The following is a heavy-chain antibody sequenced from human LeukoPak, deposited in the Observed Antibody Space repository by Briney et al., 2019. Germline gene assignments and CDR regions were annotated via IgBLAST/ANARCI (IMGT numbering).Heavy chain of an antibody. CDR3: AKVAIVGAIEAAYFDN. D-gene: IGHD1-26*01. CDR1: GFIFRNYA. CDR2: ITGSGDST. V-gene: IGHV3-23*01. Sequence: GGSLRLSCAASGFIFRNYAMSGVRQAPGKGLEWVSGITGSGDSTYYADSVKGRFTISRDNSKNTLYLQMNSLRAEDTAIFYCAKVAIVGAIEAAYFDNWGQGTQVSVSS. J-gene: IGHJ4*02.